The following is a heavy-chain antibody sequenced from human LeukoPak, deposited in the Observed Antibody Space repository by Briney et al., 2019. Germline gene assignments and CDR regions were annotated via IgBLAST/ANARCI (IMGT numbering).Heavy chain of an antibody. CDR2: IKQDGSEK. J-gene: IGHJ4*02. V-gene: IGHV3-7*01. Sequence: GGSLRLSCSVSGLTFSDYYMSWIRQAPGKGLEWVANIKQDGSEKYYVDSVKGRFTISRDNTKNSLYLQMNSLRAEDTAVYYCARDFGITSRGPVASPYYWGQGTLVTVSS. D-gene: IGHD3-16*01. CDR1: GLTFSDYY. CDR3: ARDFGITSRGPVASPYY.